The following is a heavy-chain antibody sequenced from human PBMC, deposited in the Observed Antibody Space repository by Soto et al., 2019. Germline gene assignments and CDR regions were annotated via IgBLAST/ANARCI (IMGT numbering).Heavy chain of an antibody. J-gene: IGHJ4*02. Sequence: EVQLVESGGGLGEPGGSLRLSCAASGFIFSSYEMNWVRQAPGKGLEWISYITSTGGTTYYADSVKGRFTISRDNAKNSLYLQMNSLRSEDTDVYYCARGNSPVNVHWGQGTLVTVSS. CDR3: ARGNSPVNVH. CDR2: ITSTGGTT. D-gene: IGHD3-16*02. V-gene: IGHV3-48*03. CDR1: GFIFSSYE.